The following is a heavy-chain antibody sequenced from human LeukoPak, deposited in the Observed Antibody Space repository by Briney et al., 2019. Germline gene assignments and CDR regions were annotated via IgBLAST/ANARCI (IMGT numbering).Heavy chain of an antibody. Sequence: SETLSLTCAVYGGSFSGYYWSWIRQPPGKGLEWIGEINHSGSTNYSPSLKSRVTISVDTSKNQFSLKLSSVTAADTAVYYCARHSPCSGGSCYSYYYYMDVWGKGTTVTISS. J-gene: IGHJ6*03. CDR1: GGSFSGYY. CDR2: INHSGST. CDR3: ARHSPCSGGSCYSYYYYMDV. V-gene: IGHV4-34*01. D-gene: IGHD2-15*01.